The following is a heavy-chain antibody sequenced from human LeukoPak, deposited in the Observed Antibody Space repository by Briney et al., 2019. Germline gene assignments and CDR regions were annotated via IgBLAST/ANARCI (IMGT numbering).Heavy chain of an antibody. Sequence: SETLSLTCTVSGGSISSATYYWSWSRQHPGKGLERVGYIYYSGNTYYNPSLKSRVTISVDTSQNQFSLRLSSVTAADTAVYYCARDRITYYGSGSFSFYYYGIAVWGKGATVTVSS. J-gene: IGHJ6*04. CDR2: IYYSGNT. D-gene: IGHD3-10*01. CDR1: GGSISSATYY. V-gene: IGHV4-31*03. CDR3: ARDRITYYGSGSFSFYYYGIAV.